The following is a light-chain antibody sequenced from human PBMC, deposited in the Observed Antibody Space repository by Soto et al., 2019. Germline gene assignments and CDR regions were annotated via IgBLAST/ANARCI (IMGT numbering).Light chain of an antibody. CDR3: QHYSSYSEA. Sequence: DIQMPHSPSTRSGPVTDRLTITCRASQTISSWLAWYEQKPGKAPKLLIYKASTLKSGVPSRFSGSGSGTEFTLTISSLQPDDFATYYCQHYSSYSEAFGQGSKVDI. V-gene: IGKV1-5*03. J-gene: IGKJ1*01. CDR2: KAS. CDR1: QTISSW.